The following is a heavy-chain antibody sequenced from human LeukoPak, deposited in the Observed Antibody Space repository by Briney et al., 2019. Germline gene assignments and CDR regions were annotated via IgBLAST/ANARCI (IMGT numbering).Heavy chain of an antibody. J-gene: IGHJ4*02. CDR1: GVSISSSSYY. V-gene: IGHV4-39*01. D-gene: IGHD3-10*01. CDR2: IYYSGTT. Sequence: KPSETLSLTCTVSGVSISSSSYYWGWIRQPPEKGLEWIASIYYSGTTYYNPSLKSRVTISVDTSKNQFSLKLSSVTAADTAVYYCARKPILYGSGPYWYYFDYWGQGTLVTVSS. CDR3: ARKPILYGSGPYWYYFDY.